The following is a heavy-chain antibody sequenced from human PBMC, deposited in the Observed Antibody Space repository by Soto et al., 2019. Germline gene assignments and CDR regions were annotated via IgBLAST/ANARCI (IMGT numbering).Heavy chain of an antibody. CDR2: IYPGDSDT. Sequence: GESLKISCKASGFSFSTYWIAWVRQMPGKGLEWMGIIYPGDSDTRYSPSFQGQVTISVDESIDTAYLQWSSLTASDTAMYFCARSLYQFLSGYVDYYHNGLDVWGQGTAVTVSS. CDR3: ARSLYQFLSGYVDYYHNGLDV. V-gene: IGHV5-51*01. J-gene: IGHJ6*02. CDR1: GFSFSTYW. D-gene: IGHD3-3*01.